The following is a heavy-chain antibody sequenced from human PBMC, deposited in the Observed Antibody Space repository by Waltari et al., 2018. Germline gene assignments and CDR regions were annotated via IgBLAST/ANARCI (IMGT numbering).Heavy chain of an antibody. D-gene: IGHD3-16*02. Sequence: QVQLQESGPGLVKPSETLSLTCAVSGYSISSGYYWGWIRQPPGKGLEWIGSIYHSGSTYYNPSLKNRVTISVDTSKNQFSLKLSSVTAADTAVYYCARAYRRFDAFDIWGQGTMVTVSS. CDR2: IYHSGST. CDR3: ARAYRRFDAFDI. CDR1: GYSISSGYY. V-gene: IGHV4-38-2*01. J-gene: IGHJ3*02.